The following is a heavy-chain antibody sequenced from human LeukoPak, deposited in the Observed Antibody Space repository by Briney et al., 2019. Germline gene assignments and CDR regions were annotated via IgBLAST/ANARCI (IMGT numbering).Heavy chain of an antibody. CDR3: ARGLNLIGTAYFDY. V-gene: IGHV4-4*09. Sequence: SETLSLTCTVSGGSISSYYWSWIRQPPGKGLEWIGYIYTSGSTNYNPSLKSRVTISVDTSKNQFSLKLSSVTAADTAVYYCARGLNLIGTAYFDYWGQGTLVTVSS. J-gene: IGHJ4*02. D-gene: IGHD1-1*01. CDR2: IYTSGST. CDR1: GGSISSYY.